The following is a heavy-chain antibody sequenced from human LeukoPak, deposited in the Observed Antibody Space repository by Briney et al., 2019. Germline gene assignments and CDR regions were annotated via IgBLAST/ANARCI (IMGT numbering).Heavy chain of an antibody. CDR2: VGASSGAI. CDR3: ARDANDYASPPDY. J-gene: IGHJ4*02. V-gene: IGHV3-48*04. D-gene: IGHD3-16*01. CDR1: GFTFSFYS. Sequence: GGSLRLSCAASGFTFSFYSMNWVRQAPGKGLQWVSHVGASSGAIFYADSVKGRFTISRGNAKNSVYLQMNSLRAEDTAVYYCARDANDYASPPDYWGQGALVTVSS.